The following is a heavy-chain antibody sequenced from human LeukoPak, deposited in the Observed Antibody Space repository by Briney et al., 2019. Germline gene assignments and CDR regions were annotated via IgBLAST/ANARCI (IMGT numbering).Heavy chain of an antibody. CDR1: GGSISSSTYY. V-gene: IGHV4-39*07. Sequence: KASETLSLTCIVSGGSISSSTYYWGWIRQPPGKGLEWIGNIYYSGTSYYNPSLKSRVTISVDTSKNQFSLKLSSVTAADTAVYYCARVSSSWYQDWYFDLWGRGTLVTVSS. CDR2: IYYSGTS. CDR3: ARVSSSWYQDWYFDL. D-gene: IGHD6-13*01. J-gene: IGHJ2*01.